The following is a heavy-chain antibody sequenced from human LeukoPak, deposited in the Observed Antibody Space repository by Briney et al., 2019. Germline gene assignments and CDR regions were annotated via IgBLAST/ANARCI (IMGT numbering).Heavy chain of an antibody. J-gene: IGHJ4*02. CDR1: GFTFRGYS. Sequence: GGSLRLSCVASGFTFRGYSMNWVRQAPGEGLEWVSCISSSSSYIYYADSVKGRFTISRDNAKNSLYLQMNSLRAEDTAVYYYARDRSLVGARYFDYWGQGTLVTVSS. CDR2: ISSSSSYI. CDR3: ARDRSLVGARYFDY. D-gene: IGHD1-26*01. V-gene: IGHV3-21*01.